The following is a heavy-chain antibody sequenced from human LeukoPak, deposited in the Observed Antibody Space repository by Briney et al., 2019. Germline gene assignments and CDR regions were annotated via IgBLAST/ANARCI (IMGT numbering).Heavy chain of an antibody. D-gene: IGHD6-13*01. J-gene: IGHJ3*01. CDR3: SRGGAPAGYAYDV. Sequence: GGSLRLSCATSGFTFSNFDLHWVRQATGEGLEWVSAIGTAGDTYYPDSVKGRFTISRDNAKNSFYLQVNNLRVGDTAVYYCSRGGAPAGYAYDVWGHGTVVTVSS. CDR2: IGTAGDT. CDR1: GFTFSNFD. V-gene: IGHV3-13*01.